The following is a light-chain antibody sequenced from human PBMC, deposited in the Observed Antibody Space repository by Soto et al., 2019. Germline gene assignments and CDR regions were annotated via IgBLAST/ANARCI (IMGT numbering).Light chain of an antibody. Sequence: QSALTQPASVSGSPGQSITLSCAGTSSDVGAYNYVSWYQQHPGKAPKLVIYEVGDRPSGVSNRFSGSKSGNTASLTISGLQAEDEADYYCSSYTRSTTQVFGGGTKLPVL. CDR3: SSYTRSTTQV. J-gene: IGLJ3*02. CDR2: EVG. V-gene: IGLV2-14*01. CDR1: SSDVGAYNY.